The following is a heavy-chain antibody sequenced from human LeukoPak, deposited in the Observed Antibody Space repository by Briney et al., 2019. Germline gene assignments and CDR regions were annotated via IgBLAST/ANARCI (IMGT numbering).Heavy chain of an antibody. CDR3: ARAPRYSSGRDFDY. J-gene: IGHJ4*02. CDR2: IYYSGST. CDR1: GGSISGYY. V-gene: IGHV4-59*01. D-gene: IGHD6-19*01. Sequence: SETLSLTCTVSGGSISGYYWSWIRQPPGKGREWIGYIYYSGSTNYNPSLQSRVTISVDTSKNQFSLKLSSVTAADTAVYYCARAPRYSSGRDFDYWGQGTLVTVSS.